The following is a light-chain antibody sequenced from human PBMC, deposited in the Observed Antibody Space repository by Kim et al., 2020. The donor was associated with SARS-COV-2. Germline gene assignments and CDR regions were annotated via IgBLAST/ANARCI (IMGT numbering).Light chain of an antibody. J-gene: IGKJ5*01. CDR2: EAS. V-gene: IGKV3-11*01. CDR3: QQRTNWPIT. CDR1: QSVSIF. Sequence: EVVLTQSPATLSLSPGERATLSCGASQSVSIFLAWYQHKAGQAPRLLIYEASKRATGIPDRFSGCGSGTDFTLTISRLEPEDFGVYYCQQRTNWPITFGQGTRLEIK.